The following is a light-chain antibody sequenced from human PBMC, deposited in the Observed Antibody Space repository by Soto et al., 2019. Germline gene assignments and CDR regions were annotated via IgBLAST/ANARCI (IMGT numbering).Light chain of an antibody. V-gene: IGLV2-14*01. CDR1: SSDVGGYNY. Sequence: QSALTQPASVSGSPGQSITISCTGTSSDVGGYNYVSWYQQHPGKAPKLMIYDVSNRPSGVSNRFSGSKSANTASLTVSGLQAEDEADYYCSSYTISSTVVFGGGTRSPS. J-gene: IGLJ2*01. CDR3: SSYTISSTVV. CDR2: DVS.